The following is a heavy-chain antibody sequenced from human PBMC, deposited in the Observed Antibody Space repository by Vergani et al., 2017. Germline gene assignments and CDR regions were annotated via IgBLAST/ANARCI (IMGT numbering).Heavy chain of an antibody. CDR3: ARDRGCATISCYFSGAFDY. V-gene: IGHV3-21*01. CDR1: GFTLSSYS. J-gene: IGHJ4*02. D-gene: IGHD2-2*01. CDR2: ISSSSNYI. Sequence: EGQLVESGGGLVKPGGSLRLSCAASGFTLSSYSMNWVRQAPGKGLEWVSSISSSSNYIYYADSVKGRFTISRDNAKNSLYLQMNSLRAEDTAVYYCARDRGCATISCYFSGAFDYWGLGTLDTVSS.